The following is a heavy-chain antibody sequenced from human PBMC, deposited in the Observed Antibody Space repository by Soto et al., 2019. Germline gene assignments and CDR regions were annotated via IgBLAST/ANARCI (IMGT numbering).Heavy chain of an antibody. J-gene: IGHJ5*02. D-gene: IGHD6-19*01. CDR3: TREQSDDNYFDP. CDR1: GASLSSGGYC. Sequence: AETLSLTCTVSGASLSSGGYCCTCVGQPPGKGLELLGYIYYSGGTNYNPSLKSRVTISLDKSKSQFSLRLISVTAADTAVYYCTREQSDDNYFDPWGQGTLVTVSS. CDR2: IYYSGGT. V-gene: IGHV4-61*08.